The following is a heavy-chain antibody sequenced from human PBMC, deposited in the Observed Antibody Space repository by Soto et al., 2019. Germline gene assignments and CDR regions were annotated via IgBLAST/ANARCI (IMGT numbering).Heavy chain of an antibody. CDR1: GFSLRSYS. J-gene: IGHJ4*02. CDR3: ARDLTTATGAFDY. D-gene: IGHD6-13*01. V-gene: IGHV3-21*01. CDR2: ISSSSNNI. Sequence: EVQLVESGGGLVKPGGSLRLSCAASGFSLRSYSMNWVRQAPGKGLEWVSSISSSSNNIYYADSVKGRFTISRDNAKNSLFLQVNSLRDGETAVYFCARDLTTATGAFDYWGQGTLVTVSS.